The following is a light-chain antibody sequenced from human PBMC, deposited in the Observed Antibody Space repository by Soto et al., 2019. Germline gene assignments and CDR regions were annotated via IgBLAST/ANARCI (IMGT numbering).Light chain of an antibody. V-gene: IGKV3-20*01. J-gene: IGKJ5*01. CDR2: GAS. CDR1: QNIYSHY. Sequence: EIVLTQSPGTLSLSPGERATLSCRANQNIYSHYLAWYQQKPGQAPTLLFYGASTRATGIPDRFSGSGSGTDFTLTISKLEPADFAVYYCQQFASSLTFGQGTRLEIK. CDR3: QQFASSLT.